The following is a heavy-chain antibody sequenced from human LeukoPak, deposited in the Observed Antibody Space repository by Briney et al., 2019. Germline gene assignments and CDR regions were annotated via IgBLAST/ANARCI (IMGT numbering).Heavy chain of an antibody. CDR1: GFTFSSYA. CDR3: AKDPTSTYYFDY. Sequence: PGGSLRLSCAASGFTFSSYAMSWVRQAPGKGLEWVSAISGSGGSTYYADSVKGRFTISRDNSKNTLYLQMNSLRAEDTAVYCCAKDPTSTYYFDYWGQGTLVTVSS. D-gene: IGHD2/OR15-2a*01. J-gene: IGHJ4*02. V-gene: IGHV3-23*01. CDR2: ISGSGGST.